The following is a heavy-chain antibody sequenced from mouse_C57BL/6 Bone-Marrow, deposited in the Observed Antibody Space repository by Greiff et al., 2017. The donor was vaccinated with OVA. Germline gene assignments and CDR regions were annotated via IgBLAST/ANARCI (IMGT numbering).Heavy chain of an antibody. D-gene: IGHD6-1*01. CDR2: IYPGSGNT. CDR3: ARRGNYSHAMDY. CDR1: GYTFTDYY. J-gene: IGHJ4*01. V-gene: IGHV1-76*01. Sequence: QVQLQQSGAELVRPGASVKLSCKASGYTFTDYYINWVKQRPGQGLEWIARIYPGSGNTYYNEKFKGKATLTAEKSSSTAYMQLSSLTSEDSAVYFCARRGNYSHAMDYWGQGTSVTVSS.